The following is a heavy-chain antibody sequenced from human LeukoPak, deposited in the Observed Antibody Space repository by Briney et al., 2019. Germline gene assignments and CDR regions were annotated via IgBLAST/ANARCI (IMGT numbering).Heavy chain of an antibody. CDR2: IKSKTNGGTT. Sequence: GGSLRLSCAASGFSFNNAWMNWGRQAPGKGLEWVGRIKSKTNGGTTEYAAPVKGRFTILRDDSKNTLYLQMNSLETEDTAIYYCMLGSGSYDSADFDYWGQGILVTVSS. CDR3: MLGSGSYDSADFDY. CDR1: GFSFNNAW. D-gene: IGHD3-10*01. J-gene: IGHJ4*02. V-gene: IGHV3-15*07.